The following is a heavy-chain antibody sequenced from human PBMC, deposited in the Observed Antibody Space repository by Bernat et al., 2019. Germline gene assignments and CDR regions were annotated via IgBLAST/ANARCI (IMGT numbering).Heavy chain of an antibody. V-gene: IGHV4-61*01. D-gene: IGHD3-22*01. Sequence: QVQLQESGPGLVKPSETLSLTCTVSGGSVSSGSYYWSWIRQPPGKGLEWIGYIYYSGSTNYNPSLKSRVTISVDTSKNQFSLKLSSVTAADTAVYYCARDLTYYYDSSGPRFDYWGQGTLVTV. J-gene: IGHJ4*02. CDR3: ARDLTYYYDSSGPRFDY. CDR2: IYYSGST. CDR1: GGSVSSGSYY.